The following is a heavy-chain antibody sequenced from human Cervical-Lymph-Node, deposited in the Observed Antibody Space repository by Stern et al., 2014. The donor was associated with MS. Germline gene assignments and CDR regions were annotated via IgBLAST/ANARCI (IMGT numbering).Heavy chain of an antibody. J-gene: IGHJ4*01. V-gene: IGHV1-2*02. D-gene: IGHD3-3*01. CDR2: ISPNSGGT. CDR1: GYTFTDYY. CDR3: ARGSGTAYDLRGDY. Sequence: QVQLVQSGAEARAPGASMKVSCKASGYTFTDYYLHWVRQAPGQGLEWLGWISPNSGGTNYAQTFQGRVPMTRDTSISTAYMELRWLGSADTAVYYCARGSGTAYDLRGDYWGQGTLVTVSS.